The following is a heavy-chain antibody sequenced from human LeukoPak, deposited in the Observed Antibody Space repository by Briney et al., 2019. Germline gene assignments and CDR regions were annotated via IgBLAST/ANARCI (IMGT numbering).Heavy chain of an antibody. V-gene: IGHV3-7*01. D-gene: IGHD4-17*01. CDR1: GFTFSSYA. J-gene: IGHJ4*02. Sequence: PGGSLRLSCAASGFTFSSYAMSWVRQAPGKGLEWVANIKQDGSEKYYVDSVKGRFTISRDNAKNSLYLQMNSLRAEDTAVYYCARPYGDYLYYFDYWGQGTLVTVSS. CDR2: IKQDGSEK. CDR3: ARPYGDYLYYFDY.